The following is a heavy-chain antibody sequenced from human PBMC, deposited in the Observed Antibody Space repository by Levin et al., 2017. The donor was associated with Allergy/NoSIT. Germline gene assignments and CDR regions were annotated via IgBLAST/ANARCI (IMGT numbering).Heavy chain of an antibody. J-gene: IGHJ2*01. V-gene: IGHV3-21*01. CDR1: GFTFSSYS. CDR3: ARDEPHFDL. Sequence: ETLSLTCAASGFTFSSYSMNWVRQAPEKGLEWVSLISSSSSYIYYADSVKGRFTISRDNAKNSLFLEVNSLRAEDTAVYYCARDEPHFDLWGRGTLVTVSS. CDR2: ISSSSSYI.